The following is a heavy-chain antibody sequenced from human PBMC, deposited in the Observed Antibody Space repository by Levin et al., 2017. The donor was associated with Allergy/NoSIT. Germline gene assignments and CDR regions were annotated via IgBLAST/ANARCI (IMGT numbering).Heavy chain of an antibody. CDR3: ARDFRAVAGYYDYGMDG. D-gene: IGHD6-19*01. J-gene: IGHJ6*02. CDR1: GFTFSTYG. V-gene: IGHV3-33*01. CDR2: IWYDGSNK. Sequence: PGGSLRLSCAASGFTFSTYGMHWVRQAPGKGLEWVAVIWYDGSNKYYADSVKGRFTISRDNSKNTLYLQMNSLRAEDTAVYYCARDFRAVAGYYDYGMDGWGQGTTVTVSS.